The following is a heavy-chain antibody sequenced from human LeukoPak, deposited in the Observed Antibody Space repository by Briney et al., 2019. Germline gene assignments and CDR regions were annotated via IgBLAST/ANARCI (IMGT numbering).Heavy chain of an antibody. D-gene: IGHD3-16*01. V-gene: IGHV1-2*02. Sequence: ATVKVSCKTSGYAFTDYIMHWVRQAPGQGLEWMGWINPNGGGTNYAQKFQGRVTMTRDTSISTAYMELSRLRSDDTAVYYCARSTGTTFAFSDYWGQGTLVTVSS. CDR3: ARSTGTTFAFSDY. J-gene: IGHJ4*02. CDR1: GYAFTDYI. CDR2: INPNGGGT.